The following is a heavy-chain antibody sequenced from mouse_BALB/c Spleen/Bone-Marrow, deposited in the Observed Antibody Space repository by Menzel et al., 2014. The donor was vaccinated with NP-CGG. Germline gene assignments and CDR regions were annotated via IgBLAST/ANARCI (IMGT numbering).Heavy chain of an antibody. CDR2: ISNGGGST. CDR3: ARPLYDGYYVAY. D-gene: IGHD2-3*01. CDR1: GFTFSDYY. Sequence: EVKLVDSGGGLVQPGGSLKLSCATSGFTFSDYYMYWVRQTPEKRLEWVAYISNGGGSTYYPDTVKGRFTISRDNAKNTLYLQMSRLKSEDTAMYYCARPLYDGYYVAYWGQGTLVTVPA. J-gene: IGHJ3*01. V-gene: IGHV5-12*02.